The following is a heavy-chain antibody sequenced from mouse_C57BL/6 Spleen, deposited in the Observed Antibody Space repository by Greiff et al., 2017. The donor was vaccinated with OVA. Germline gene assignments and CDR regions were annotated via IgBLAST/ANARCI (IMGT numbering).Heavy chain of an antibody. CDR1: GFSFNTYA. J-gene: IGHJ4*01. D-gene: IGHD1-1*01. CDR3: VRSHYYGSSPYAMDY. Sequence: DVMLVESGGGLVQPKGSLKLSCAASGFSFNTYAMNWVRQAPGKGLEWVARIRSKSNNYATYYADSVKDRFTISRDDSESMLYLQMNNLKTEDTAMYYCVRSHYYGSSPYAMDYWGQGTSVTVSS. CDR2: IRSKSNNYAT. V-gene: IGHV10-1*01.